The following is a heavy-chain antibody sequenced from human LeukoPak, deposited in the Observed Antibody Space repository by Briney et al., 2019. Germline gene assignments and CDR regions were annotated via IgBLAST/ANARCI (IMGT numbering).Heavy chain of an antibody. V-gene: IGHV3-53*01. J-gene: IGHJ4*02. Sequence: TGGSLRLTCAASGFTLSSYAMSWVRHAPGKGLEWVSLIYSGGYTYDADSVKGRFTISSDNSKNTLYPQSNSLRAEDTAVYYCARDSVEMSTSGEPYFDYWGQGPLVTVSS. CDR3: ARDSVEMSTSGEPYFDY. D-gene: IGHD5-24*01. CDR1: GFTLSSYA. CDR2: IYSGGYT.